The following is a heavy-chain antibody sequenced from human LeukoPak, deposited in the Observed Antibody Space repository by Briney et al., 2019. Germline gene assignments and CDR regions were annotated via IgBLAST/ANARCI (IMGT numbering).Heavy chain of an antibody. V-gene: IGHV3-23*05. D-gene: IGHD3-16*01. CDR1: GFTFSRSW. CDR3: AKDPLGGDETDY. Sequence: GGSLRLSCAASGFTFSRSWMTWVRQAPGRGLQWVSSINNSGTRTFYEDSVRGRFTISRDDSKNTIYLQMNSLRAEDTAIYYCAKDPLGGDETDYWGQGILVTVSS. J-gene: IGHJ4*02. CDR2: INNSGTRT.